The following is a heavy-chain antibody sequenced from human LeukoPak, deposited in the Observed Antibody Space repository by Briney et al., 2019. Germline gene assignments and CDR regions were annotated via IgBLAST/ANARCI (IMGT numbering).Heavy chain of an antibody. CDR1: GYTFTSYG. CDR2: ISAYNGNT. CDR3: ARGKHYCSNGVCYMDV. J-gene: IGHJ6*03. V-gene: IGHV1-18*01. D-gene: IGHD2-8*01. Sequence: ASVKVSCKASGYTFTSYGISWVRQAPGQGPEWMGWISAYNGNTNYAQKLQGRVTMTTDTSTSTAYMELRSLRSDDTAVYYCARGKHYCSNGVCYMDVWGKGTTVTVSS.